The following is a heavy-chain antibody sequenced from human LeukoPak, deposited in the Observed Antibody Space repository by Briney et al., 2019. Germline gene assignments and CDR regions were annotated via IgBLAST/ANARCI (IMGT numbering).Heavy chain of an antibody. D-gene: IGHD3-3*01. CDR2: IKQDGSEK. CDR1: GFTFSTYW. Sequence: GGSLRLSCAASGFTFSTYWMNWVRQAPGKGLEWVANIKQDGSEKYYVDSVKGRFTLSRDSAKNSLYLQMNSLRAEDTAVYYCGKDLRDFWSGFWFDPWGQGTLVTVSS. J-gene: IGHJ5*02. CDR3: GKDLRDFWSGFWFDP. V-gene: IGHV3-7*03.